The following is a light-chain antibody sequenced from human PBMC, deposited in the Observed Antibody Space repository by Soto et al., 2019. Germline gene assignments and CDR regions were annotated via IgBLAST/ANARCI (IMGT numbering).Light chain of an antibody. V-gene: IGKV3-20*01. CDR1: QSVSNTY. J-gene: IGKJ1*01. Sequence: EVVLTQSPGTLSLSPGERAILSCRASQSVSNTYLAWYQQKPGQAPSLLIYVASSRATGIPDRFSGSGSGTDFTLTISRLEPEDFAVYYCQQYGSSPWTFGQGTKVEIK. CDR3: QQYGSSPWT. CDR2: VAS.